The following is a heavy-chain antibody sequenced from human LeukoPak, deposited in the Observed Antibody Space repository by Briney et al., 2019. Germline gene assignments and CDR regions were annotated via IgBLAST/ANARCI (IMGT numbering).Heavy chain of an antibody. CDR1: GFTFNNYG. CDR3: ARIMREAVAGTFDY. CDR2: IRYNGNNQ. D-gene: IGHD6-19*01. V-gene: IGHV3-30*02. Sequence: GGSLRLSCAASGFTFNNYGMHWVRQAPGKGLEWVAFIRYNGNNQYYAGSVKGRFTISRDNAKNSLYLQMNSLRAEDTAVYYCARIMREAVAGTFDYWGQGTLVTVSS. J-gene: IGHJ4*02.